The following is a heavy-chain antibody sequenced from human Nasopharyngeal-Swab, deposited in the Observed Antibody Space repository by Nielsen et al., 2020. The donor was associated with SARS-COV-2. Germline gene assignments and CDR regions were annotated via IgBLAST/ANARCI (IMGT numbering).Heavy chain of an antibody. CDR3: AKAGASIPGNWFDR. J-gene: IGHJ5*02. CDR1: GYTFTRHA. D-gene: IGHD2-21*01. CDR2: INPNNGET. V-gene: IGHV1-3*01. Sequence: ASVKVSCKASGYTFTRHAIHWVRQAPGQGLEWMGWINPNNGETKYSQKFQDRVTITRDTSATIVYMELSSLRSRDTAVYYCAKAGASIPGNWFDRWGQGTLVSVSA.